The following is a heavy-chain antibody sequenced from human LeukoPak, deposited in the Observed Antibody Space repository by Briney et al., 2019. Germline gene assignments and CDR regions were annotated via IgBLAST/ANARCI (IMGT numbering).Heavy chain of an antibody. CDR3: ARDYYDSSGSSLFDY. D-gene: IGHD3-22*01. CDR1: GFTLSSYS. V-gene: IGHV3-21*01. CDR2: ISSSSSYI. Sequence: TGGSLRLSCAASGFTLSSYSMNWVRQAPGKGLEWVSSISSSSSYIYYADSVKGRFTISRDNAKNSLYPQMNSLRAEDTAVYYCARDYYDSSGSSLFDYWGQGTLVTVSS. J-gene: IGHJ4*02.